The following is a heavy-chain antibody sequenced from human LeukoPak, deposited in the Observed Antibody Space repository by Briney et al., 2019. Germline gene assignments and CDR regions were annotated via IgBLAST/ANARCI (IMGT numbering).Heavy chain of an antibody. CDR3: ARDSYDDFWSGYYHWFDP. J-gene: IGHJ5*02. D-gene: IGHD3-3*01. V-gene: IGHV4-59*11. CDR2: IYYSGST. Sequence: SETLSLTCTVSGGSISSHYWSWIRQPPGKGLEGIGYIYYSGSTNYNPSLKSRVTISVDTSKNQFSLKLSSVTAADTAVYYCARDSYDDFWSGYYHWFDPWGQGTLVTVSS. CDR1: GGSISSHY.